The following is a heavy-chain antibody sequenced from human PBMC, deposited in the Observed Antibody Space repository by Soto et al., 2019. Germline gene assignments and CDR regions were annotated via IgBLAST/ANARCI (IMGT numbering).Heavy chain of an antibody. CDR3: ARGVMQWXAYYMDV. J-gene: IGHJ6*03. V-gene: IGHV1-3*01. D-gene: IGHD6-19*01. Sequence: ASVKVSCKASGYTFTSYAMHWVRQAPGQRLEWMGWINAGNGNTKYSQKFQGRVTITRDTSASTAYMELSSLRSEDTAVYYCARGVMQWXAYYMDVWGKGTTVTVSS. CDR1: GYTFTSYA. CDR2: INAGNGNT.